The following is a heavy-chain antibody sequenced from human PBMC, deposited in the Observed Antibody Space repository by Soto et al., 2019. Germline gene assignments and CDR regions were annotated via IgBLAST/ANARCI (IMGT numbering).Heavy chain of an antibody. CDR2: IYHTGYT. D-gene: IGHD3-10*01. V-gene: IGHV4-59*01. CDR3: ARVKWFGESGFDY. J-gene: IGHJ4*02. CDR1: GGSISSYY. Sequence: SETLSLTCTVSGGSISSYYWSWIRQPPGKGLEWIGYIYHTGYTNYNPSLKSRVTTSVGTSKNQFSLNVSSVTAADTAVYYCARVKWFGESGFDYWGQGTLVTVS.